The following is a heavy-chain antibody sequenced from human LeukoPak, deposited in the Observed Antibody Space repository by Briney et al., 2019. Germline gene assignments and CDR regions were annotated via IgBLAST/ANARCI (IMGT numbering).Heavy chain of an antibody. CDR2: INHSGST. V-gene: IGHV4-34*01. J-gene: IGHJ4*02. Sequence: PSETLSLTRAVYGGSFSGYYWSWIRQPPGKGLEWIGEINHSGSTNYNPSLKSRVTISVDTSKNQFSLKLSSVTAADTAVYYCARGHSSSWFDYWGQGTLVTVSS. D-gene: IGHD6-13*01. CDR1: GGSFSGYY. CDR3: ARGHSSSWFDY.